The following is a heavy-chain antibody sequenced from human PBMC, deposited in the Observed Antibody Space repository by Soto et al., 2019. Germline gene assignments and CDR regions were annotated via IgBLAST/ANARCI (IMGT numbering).Heavy chain of an antibody. CDR3: ARDPAAVVSGYGMDV. Sequence: VGSLRLSCAASGFTFSSYSMNWVRQAPGKGLEWVSYISSSSSTIYYADSVKGRFTISRGNAKNSLYLQMNSLRDEDTAVYYCARDPAAVVSGYGMDVWGQGTTVTVSS. J-gene: IGHJ6*02. CDR1: GFTFSSYS. CDR2: ISSSSSTI. D-gene: IGHD1-26*01. V-gene: IGHV3-48*02.